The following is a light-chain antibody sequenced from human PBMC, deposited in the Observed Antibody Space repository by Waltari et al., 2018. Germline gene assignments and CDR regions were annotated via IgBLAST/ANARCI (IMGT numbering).Light chain of an antibody. CDR2: DVS. Sequence: QSALTQPASVSGSPGQSITISCTGTSSDVGGYDYVSWYQQHPGKAPKLMIYDVSNRPAGVSNRFSGSKSGNTAFLTISGLQADDEADYYCGSYTSSITLVFGGGTKLTVL. CDR3: GSYTSSITLV. J-gene: IGLJ2*01. V-gene: IGLV2-14*03. CDR1: SSDVGGYDY.